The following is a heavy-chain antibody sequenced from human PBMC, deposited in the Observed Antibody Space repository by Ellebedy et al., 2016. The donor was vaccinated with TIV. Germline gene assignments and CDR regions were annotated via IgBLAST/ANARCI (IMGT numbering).Heavy chain of an antibody. CDR2: ISSDGSNK. V-gene: IGHV3-30*03. CDR1: GFTFSSHG. Sequence: GGSLRLXXAASGFTFSSHGIYWVRQAPGKGLEWVAVISSDGSNKYYADSVKGRFTISRDNSKNTLYLQMNSLRTDDMAVYYCARGGSSGSSDYWGQGTLVTVSS. CDR3: ARGGSSGSSDY. J-gene: IGHJ4*02. D-gene: IGHD3-10*01.